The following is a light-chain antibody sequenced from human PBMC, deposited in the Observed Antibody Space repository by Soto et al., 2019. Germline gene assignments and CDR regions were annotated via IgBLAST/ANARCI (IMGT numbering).Light chain of an antibody. V-gene: IGKV3-20*01. CDR2: GAS. CDR1: QRVIGSY. J-gene: IGKJ3*01. CDR3: QQYVSSQFT. Sequence: EIVLTQSPGTLSLSPGXTATLSCRASQRVIGSYLAWYQQKPGQAPRLLIYGASSRPTGIPDRFSGSGSGTDFTLTISRLEPEDFAVYYCQQYVSSQFTFGPGTKVDIK.